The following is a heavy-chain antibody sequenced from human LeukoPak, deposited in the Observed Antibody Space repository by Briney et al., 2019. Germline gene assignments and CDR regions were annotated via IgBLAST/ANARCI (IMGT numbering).Heavy chain of an antibody. CDR3: ARVAVAGNFDY. J-gene: IGHJ4*02. Sequence: PGGALTLSCAASGFTFSSYGMHWVRQAPGKGLEGVAFIRYDGSNKYYPDSVKGRFTISRDNSKNTLYLQMGSLRAEDMAVYYCARVAVAGNFDYWGQGTLVTVSS. CDR1: GFTFSSYG. D-gene: IGHD6-19*01. CDR2: IRYDGSNK. V-gene: IGHV3-30*02.